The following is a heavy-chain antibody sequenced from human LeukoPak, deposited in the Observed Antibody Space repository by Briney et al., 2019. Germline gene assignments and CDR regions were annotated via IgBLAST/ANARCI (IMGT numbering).Heavy chain of an antibody. CDR2: IYSGGST. V-gene: IGHV3-53*01. J-gene: IGHJ4*02. Sequence: GGSLRLSCAASGFTVSSNYMSWVRQDPGKGLEWVSVIYSGGSTYYADSVKGRFTISRDNSKNTLYLQMNSLRAEDTAVYYCARVGWWGYYFDYWGQGTLVTVSS. CDR3: ARVGWWGYYFDY. D-gene: IGHD2-15*01. CDR1: GFTVSSNY.